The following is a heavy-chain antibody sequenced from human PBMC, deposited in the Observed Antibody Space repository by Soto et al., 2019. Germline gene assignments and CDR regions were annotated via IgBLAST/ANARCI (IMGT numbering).Heavy chain of an antibody. Sequence: TGGSLRLSCAASGFTFSSYAMSWVRQAPGKGLEWVSAISGSGGSTYYADSVKGRFTISRDNSKNTLYLQMNSLRAEDTAVYYCAKLAERITMVRGLYYMDVWGKGTTVTVS. CDR1: GFTFSSYA. J-gene: IGHJ6*03. D-gene: IGHD3-10*01. CDR2: ISGSGGST. V-gene: IGHV3-23*01. CDR3: AKLAERITMVRGLYYMDV.